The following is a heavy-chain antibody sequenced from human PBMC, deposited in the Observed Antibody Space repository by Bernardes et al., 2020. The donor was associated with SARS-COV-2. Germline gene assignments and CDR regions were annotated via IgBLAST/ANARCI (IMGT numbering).Heavy chain of an antibody. Sequence: ASVKVSCKASGYTFTSYYMHWVRQAPGQGLEWMGIINPSGGSTSYAQKFQGRVTMTRDTSTSTVYMELSSLRSEDTAVYYCARELYYDFWSGYYSVGMDVWGQGTTVTVSS. CDR2: INPSGGST. J-gene: IGHJ6*02. CDR3: ARELYYDFWSGYYSVGMDV. CDR1: GYTFTSYY. V-gene: IGHV1-46*01. D-gene: IGHD3-3*01.